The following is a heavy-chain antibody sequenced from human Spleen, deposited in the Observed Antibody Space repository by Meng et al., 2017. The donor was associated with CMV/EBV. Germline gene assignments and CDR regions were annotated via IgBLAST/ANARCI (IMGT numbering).Heavy chain of an antibody. CDR3: ARGRGGRN. CDR2: SNHRGYT. CDR1: GGAFRYHS. V-gene: IGHV4-34*01. J-gene: IGHJ4*02. Sequence: TPSLTGSCNGGAFRYHSWSRIREPPGKGLGCSWESNHRGYTNYTPSLKSRVTMSVDTSKNQFSLSLSSVTAADTAVYYCARGRGGRNWGQGTLVTVSS. D-gene: IGHD3-10*01.